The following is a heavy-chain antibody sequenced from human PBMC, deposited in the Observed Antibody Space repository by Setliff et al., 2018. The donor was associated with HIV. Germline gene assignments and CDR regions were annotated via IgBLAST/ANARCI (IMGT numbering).Heavy chain of an antibody. CDR3: ARDLAYCSGGSCYRPFIYYFYYMDV. CDR2: VIPNSGKT. J-gene: IGHJ6*03. Sequence: PVASVKVSCKASGFSFDDYYIHWVRQAPGQGLEWMGCVIPNSGKTYYAQEFQGRVTMTSDTSINTAYMEVSWLTSDDTAIYYCARDLAYCSGGSCYRPFIYYFYYMDVWGKGATVTVSS. V-gene: IGHV1-2*02. CDR1: GFSFDDYY. D-gene: IGHD2-15*01.